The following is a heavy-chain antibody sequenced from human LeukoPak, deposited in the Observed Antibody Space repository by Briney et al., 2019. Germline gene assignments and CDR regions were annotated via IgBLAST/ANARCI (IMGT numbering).Heavy chain of an antibody. D-gene: IGHD3-10*01. CDR2: IYYSGST. CDR3: ARIGGLGKDFDY. CDR1: GGSISSSSYY. V-gene: IGHV4-39*07. Sequence: PSQTLSLTCTVSGGSISSSSYYWGWIRQPPGKGLEWIGSIYYSGSTYYNPSLKSRVTISVDTSKNQFSLKLSSVTAADTAVYYCARIGGLGKDFDYWGQGTLVTVSS. J-gene: IGHJ4*02.